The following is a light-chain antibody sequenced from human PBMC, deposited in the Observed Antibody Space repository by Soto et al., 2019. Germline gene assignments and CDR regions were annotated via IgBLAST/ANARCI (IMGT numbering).Light chain of an antibody. CDR3: LQHNSYPLT. CDR1: QSITNW. J-gene: IGKJ4*01. Sequence: IQMTQSPSTLSASVGDKVTITCRASQSITNWLAWYQQKPGKAPKLLIFDASGLQSGVPSRFSGGGYGTDFTLTINSLQPDDFATYYCLQHNSYPLTFGGGTKVEIK. CDR2: DAS. V-gene: IGKV1-5*01.